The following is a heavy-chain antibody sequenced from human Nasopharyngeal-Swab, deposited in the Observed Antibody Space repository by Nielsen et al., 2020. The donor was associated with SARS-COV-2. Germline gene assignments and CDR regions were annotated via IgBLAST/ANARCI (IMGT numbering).Heavy chain of an antibody. CDR3: AREPHYDFWSGHGYGMDV. Sequence: GSLRLSCTVSGGSISSYYWSWIRQPAGKGLEWIGRIYTSGSTNYNPSLKSRVTMSVDTSKNQLSLKLSSVTAADTAVYYCAREPHYDFWSGHGYGMDVWGQGTTVTVSS. CDR1: GGSISSYY. D-gene: IGHD3-3*01. CDR2: IYTSGST. V-gene: IGHV4-4*07. J-gene: IGHJ6*02.